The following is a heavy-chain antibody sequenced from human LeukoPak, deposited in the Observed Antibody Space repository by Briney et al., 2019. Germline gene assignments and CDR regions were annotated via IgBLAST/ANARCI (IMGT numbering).Heavy chain of an antibody. CDR2: IFYSGST. CDR1: GGSISTSNYY. CDR3: ARHFKGYYYYMDV. Sequence: SETLSLTCTVSGGSISTSNYYWGWIRQPPGKGLEWIGNIFYSGSTYYSPSLRSRVTISVDTSKNQFSLKLSSVTAADTAVYYCARHFKGYYYYMDVWGKGTTVTISS. J-gene: IGHJ6*03. V-gene: IGHV4-39*01.